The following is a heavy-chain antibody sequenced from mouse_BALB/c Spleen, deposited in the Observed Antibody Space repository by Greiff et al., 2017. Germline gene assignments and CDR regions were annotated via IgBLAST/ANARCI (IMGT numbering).Heavy chain of an antibody. V-gene: IGHV1S81*02. Sequence: QVHVKQSGAELVKPGASVKLSCKASGYTFTSYYMYWVKQRPGQGLEWIGEINPSNGGTNFNEKFKSKATLTVDKSSSTAYMQLSSLTSEDSAVYYCTRWNIRSYAMDYWGQGTSVTVSS. CDR1: GYTFTSYY. CDR2: INPSNGGT. D-gene: IGHD1-3*01. J-gene: IGHJ4*01. CDR3: TRWNIRSYAMDY.